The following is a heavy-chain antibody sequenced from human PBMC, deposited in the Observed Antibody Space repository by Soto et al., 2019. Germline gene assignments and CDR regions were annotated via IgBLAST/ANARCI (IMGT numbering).Heavy chain of an antibody. V-gene: IGHV4-31*03. CDR2: IYYSGST. Sequence: QVQLQESGPGLVKSSQTLSLTCTVSGGSISSDGNYWSWIRQHPGKGLEWIGYIYYSGSTNYNPSLKSRVTISVDTSKNQCSLTLNSVTAADTAVYYCARARMVRGIIYYYGMDVWGQGTTVTVSS. J-gene: IGHJ6*02. CDR3: ARARMVRGIIYYYGMDV. CDR1: GGSISSDGNY. D-gene: IGHD3-10*01.